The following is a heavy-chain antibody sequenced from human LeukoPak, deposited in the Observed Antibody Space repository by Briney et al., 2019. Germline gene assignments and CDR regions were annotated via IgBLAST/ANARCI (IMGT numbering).Heavy chain of an antibody. V-gene: IGHV1-8*03. Sequence: ASVKVSCKASGYTFTSYDINWVRQATGQGLEWMGWMNPNSGNTGYAQKFQGRVTITRNTSISTAYMELSSLRSEDTAVYYCASSKAVAGPEENDAFDIWGQGTMVTVSS. J-gene: IGHJ3*02. CDR1: GYTFTSYD. CDR3: ASSKAVAGPEENDAFDI. CDR2: MNPNSGNT. D-gene: IGHD6-19*01.